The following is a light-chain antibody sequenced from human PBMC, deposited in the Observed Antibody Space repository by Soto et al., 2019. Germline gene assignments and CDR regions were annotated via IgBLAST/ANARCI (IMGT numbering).Light chain of an antibody. CDR3: SSYTSSSTVV. CDR1: SSDVGGYNY. Sequence: QSALTQPASVSGSPGQSITISCTGTSSDVGGYNYVSWYQQHPGKAPKLMIYEVSNRPAGVSNRFSGSKSGNTASLTISGLQDEDEDYYYCSSYTSSSTVVFGGGTKLTVL. CDR2: EVS. V-gene: IGLV2-14*01. J-gene: IGLJ2*01.